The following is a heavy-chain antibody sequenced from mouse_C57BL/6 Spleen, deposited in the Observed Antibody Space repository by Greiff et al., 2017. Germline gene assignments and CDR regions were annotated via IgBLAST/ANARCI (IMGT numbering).Heavy chain of an antibody. CDR3: ARQIYYYGSSFYYAMDY. CDR1: GFTFSSYG. Sequence: EVQRVESGGDLVKPGGSLKLSCAASGFTFSSYGMSWVRQTPDKRLEWVATISSGGSYTYYPDSVKGRFTISRDNAKNTLYLQMSSLKSEDTAMYYCARQIYYYGSSFYYAMDYWGQGTSVTVSS. J-gene: IGHJ4*01. D-gene: IGHD1-1*01. V-gene: IGHV5-6*01. CDR2: ISSGGSYT.